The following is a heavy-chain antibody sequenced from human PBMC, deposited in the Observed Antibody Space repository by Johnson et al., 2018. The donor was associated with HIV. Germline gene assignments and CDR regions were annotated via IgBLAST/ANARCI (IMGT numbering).Heavy chain of an antibody. D-gene: IGHD3-16*01. CDR2: ISGSGNII. J-gene: IGHJ3*02. V-gene: IGHV3-11*04. CDR1: GFTFSDYY. Sequence: QMQLVESGGGLVKPGGSLRLSCAASGFTFSDYYMTWIRQAPGKGLEWVSYISGSGNIIYYTDSLKGRFTISRDNSKNTLYLQMNSLRAEDTAVYYCARDVKVCAFDIWGQGTMVTVSS. CDR3: ARDVKVCAFDI.